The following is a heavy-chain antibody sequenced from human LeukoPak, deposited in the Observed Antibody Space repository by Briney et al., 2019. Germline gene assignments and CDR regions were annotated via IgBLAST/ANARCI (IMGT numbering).Heavy chain of an antibody. CDR1: GFTFRDYY. CDR3: ARLQQWTANY. D-gene: IGHD1-1*01. J-gene: IGHJ4*02. V-gene: IGHV3-7*01. CDR2: IKQDGSEK. Sequence: GGSLRLSCSASGFTFRDYYISWIRQAPGKGLEWVANIKQDGSEKYYVDSVKGRFTISRDNAKNSLYLQMNSLRAEDTAVYYCARLQQWTANYWGQGTLVTVSS.